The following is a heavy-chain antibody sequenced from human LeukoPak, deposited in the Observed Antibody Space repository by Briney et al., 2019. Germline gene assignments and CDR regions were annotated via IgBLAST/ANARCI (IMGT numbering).Heavy chain of an antibody. CDR2: IRYAGSHK. Sequence: GGSLRLSCAASVFTFNNYGVQWVRQAPGKGLEWVAFIRYAGSHKYHADSVKGRFTISTDTSNNTLYLHLHSLRAEDTAIYYCAKDELWFGESQYYFDYWGQGTLVTVSS. CDR1: VFTFNNYG. V-gene: IGHV3-30*02. J-gene: IGHJ4*02. CDR3: AKDELWFGESQYYFDY. D-gene: IGHD3-10*01.